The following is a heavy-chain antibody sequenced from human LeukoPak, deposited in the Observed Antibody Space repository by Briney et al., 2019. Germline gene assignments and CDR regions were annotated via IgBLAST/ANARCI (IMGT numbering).Heavy chain of an antibody. Sequence: GGSLRLSCAASGFTFSSYAMSWVRQAPGKGLEWVSAISGSGGSTCYADSVKGRFTISRDNSKNTLYLQMNSLRAEDTAVYYCAKAQDIVVVPGGVFDYWGQGTLVTVPS. CDR3: AKAQDIVVVPGGVFDY. V-gene: IGHV3-23*01. CDR2: ISGSGGST. CDR1: GFTFSSYA. J-gene: IGHJ4*02. D-gene: IGHD2-2*01.